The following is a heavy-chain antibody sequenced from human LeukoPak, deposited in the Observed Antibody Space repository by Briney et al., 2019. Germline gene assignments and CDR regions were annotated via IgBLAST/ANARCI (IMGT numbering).Heavy chain of an antibody. D-gene: IGHD6-13*01. V-gene: IGHV3-30*18. Sequence: GGYLRLSCAASGFTFSSYGMHWVRQAPGKGLEWVAVISYDGSNKYYADSVKGRFTISRDNSKNTLYLQMNSLRAEDTAVYYCAKDRSKQQLSPDAFDIWGQGTMVTVSS. CDR1: GFTFSSYG. J-gene: IGHJ3*02. CDR3: AKDRSKQQLSPDAFDI. CDR2: ISYDGSNK.